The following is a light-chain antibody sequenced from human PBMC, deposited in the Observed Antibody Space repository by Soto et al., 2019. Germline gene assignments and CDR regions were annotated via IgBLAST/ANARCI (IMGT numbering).Light chain of an antibody. Sequence: AIQLTQSPSSLSASVGDRVSITCRASQGIGSALAWYQLKPGAAPTLLIYDASTLESGVPSRFSGSRSGEDFTLTISSLKPEDFATYYCQNFRSYATSLGGGTKVDIK. V-gene: IGKV1-13*02. CDR3: QNFRSYATS. J-gene: IGKJ4*01. CDR2: DAS. CDR1: QGIGSA.